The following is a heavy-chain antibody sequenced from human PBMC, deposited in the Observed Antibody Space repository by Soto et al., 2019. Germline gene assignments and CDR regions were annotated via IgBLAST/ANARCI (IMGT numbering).Heavy chain of an antibody. Sequence: EVQLVESGGGLVQPGRSLRLSCAASGFTFDDYAMHWVRQAPGKGLEWVSGISWNSGSRGYADSVKGRFTISRDNAKNSLYLQMNSLRTEDTALYYCAKDRIGAAGSLQHWGQGTLVTVSS. V-gene: IGHV3-9*01. CDR3: AKDRIGAAGSLQH. CDR1: GFTFDDYA. D-gene: IGHD6-13*01. J-gene: IGHJ1*01. CDR2: ISWNSGSR.